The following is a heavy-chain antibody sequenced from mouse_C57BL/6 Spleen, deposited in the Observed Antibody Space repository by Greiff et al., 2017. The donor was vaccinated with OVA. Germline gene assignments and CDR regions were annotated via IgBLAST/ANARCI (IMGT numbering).Heavy chain of an antibody. J-gene: IGHJ1*03. V-gene: IGHV1-64*01. CDR2: IHPNSGST. CDR1: GYTFTSYW. Sequence: QVQLQQPGAELVKPGASVTLSCKASGYTFTSYWMHWVKQRPGQGLEWIGMIHPNSGSTNYNEKFKSKATLTVDKSSSTAYMQLSSLTSEDSAVYYCASPYYYGSSYEWYFDVWGTGTTVTVSS. CDR3: ASPYYYGSSYEWYFDV. D-gene: IGHD1-1*01.